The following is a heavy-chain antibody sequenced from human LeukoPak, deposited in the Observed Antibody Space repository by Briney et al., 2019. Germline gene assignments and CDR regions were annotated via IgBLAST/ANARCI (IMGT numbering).Heavy chain of an antibody. Sequence: SETLSLTCTVSGDSISSGSYYWSWIRQPAGKGLEWIGRIFISGKTNYSPSFKSRVTISMDKSSNQFSLDLSALTAADTAVYYRARGPSGDYGGYFDSWGQGALATVSS. CDR2: IFISGKT. CDR1: GDSISSGSYY. J-gene: IGHJ4*02. V-gene: IGHV4-61*02. D-gene: IGHD4-17*01. CDR3: ARGPSGDYGGYFDS.